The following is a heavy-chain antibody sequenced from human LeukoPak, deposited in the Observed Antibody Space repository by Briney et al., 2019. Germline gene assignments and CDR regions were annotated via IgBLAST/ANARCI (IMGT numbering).Heavy chain of an antibody. V-gene: IGHV4-39*01. CDR1: GGSIRSSDDY. CDR3: ARHWYSSGWPYYYYMDV. J-gene: IGHJ6*03. CDR2: IYYTGSS. Sequence: SETLSLTCSVSGGSIRSSDDYWGFVRQTPGKGLEWMGSIYYTGSSHYNPSLKSRATISVDTSKNQFSLKLSSVTAADTAAYYCARHWYSSGWPYYYYMDVWGKGTTVTISS. D-gene: IGHD6-19*01.